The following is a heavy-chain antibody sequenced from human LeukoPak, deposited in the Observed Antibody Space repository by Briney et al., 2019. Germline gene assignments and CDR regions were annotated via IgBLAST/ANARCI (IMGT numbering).Heavy chain of an antibody. CDR2: ISDSSAM. V-gene: IGHV3-48*01. Sequence: GGSLRLSCAASGFTFSTYSMKWVRQAPGKGLEWVSYISDSSAMYYADSVRGRFAISRENDKNSLFLQMNSLRAEDTAVYYCARDGGYSGYDADCWGQGTLVTVSS. CDR1: GFTFSTYS. CDR3: ARDGGYSGYDADC. D-gene: IGHD5-12*01. J-gene: IGHJ4*02.